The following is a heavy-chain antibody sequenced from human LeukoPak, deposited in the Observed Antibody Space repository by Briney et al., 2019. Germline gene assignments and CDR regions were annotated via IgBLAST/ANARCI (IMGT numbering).Heavy chain of an antibody. D-gene: IGHD3-16*01. J-gene: IGHJ6*02. CDR3: AKGGLDYYYGMDV. V-gene: IGHV3-9*01. CDR2: ISWNSGSI. CDR1: GFTFDDYA. Sequence: GRSLRLSCAASGFTFDDYAMHWVRQAPGKGLEWVSGISWNSGSIGYADSVKGRFTISRDNAKNSLYLQMNSLRAEDTALYYCAKGGLDYYYGMDVWGQGTTVTVSS.